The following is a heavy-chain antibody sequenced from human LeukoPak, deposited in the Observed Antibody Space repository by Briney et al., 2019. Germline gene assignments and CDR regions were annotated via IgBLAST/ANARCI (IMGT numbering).Heavy chain of an antibody. CDR3: ARDHLYGDYSTTCDY. J-gene: IGHJ4*02. V-gene: IGHV3-30*02. CDR2: IRYDGTTQ. Sequence: PGGSLRLSCAASGFTFSNYAMHWVRQAPGKGLEWVAFIRYDGTTQYYADSVKGRFTISRDNSENTLYLQMSSLGGEDTAVYYCARDHLYGDYSTTCDYWGQGTLVTVSS. D-gene: IGHD4-17*01. CDR1: GFTFSNYA.